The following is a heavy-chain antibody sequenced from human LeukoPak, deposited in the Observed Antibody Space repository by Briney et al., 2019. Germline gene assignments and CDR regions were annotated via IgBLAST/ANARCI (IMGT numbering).Heavy chain of an antibody. Sequence: PGGSLRLSCAASGFTFSSHEMNWVRQAPGKGLQWVSYISASGSTIYYADSVRGRFTISRDNAKNLLYLEMKGLRAEDTAVYYCARALGTCPGGSCAIDYWGQGTLVTVSS. D-gene: IGHD2-15*01. V-gene: IGHV3-48*03. CDR2: ISASGSTI. CDR1: GFTFSSHE. CDR3: ARALGTCPGGSCAIDY. J-gene: IGHJ4*02.